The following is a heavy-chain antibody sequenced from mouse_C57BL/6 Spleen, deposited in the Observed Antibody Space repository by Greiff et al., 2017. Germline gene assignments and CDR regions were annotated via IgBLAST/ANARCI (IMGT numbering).Heavy chain of an antibody. CDR3: AREEGLRGAMDY. V-gene: IGHV1-80*01. Sequence: VQGVESGAELVKPGASVKISCKATGYAFSSYWMNWVKQRPGKGLEWLGQIYPGDGATTYNGKLKGKAALTADKSSSTAYMQLSSLTSEDSAVYFCAREEGLRGAMDYWGQGTSVTGSA. D-gene: IGHD3-1*01. CDR2: IYPGDGAT. J-gene: IGHJ4*01. CDR1: GYAFSSYW.